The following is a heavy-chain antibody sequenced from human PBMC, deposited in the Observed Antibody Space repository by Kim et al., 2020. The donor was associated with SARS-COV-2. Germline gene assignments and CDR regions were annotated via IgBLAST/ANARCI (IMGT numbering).Heavy chain of an antibody. J-gene: IGHJ6*02. CDR2: IYPGDSDT. Sequence: GESLKISCKGSGYSFTSYWIGWVRQMPGKGLEWMGIIYPGDSDTRYSPSFQGQVTISADKSISTAYLQWSSLKASDTAMYYCARNYYGSGSYPTYGMDVWGQGTTVTVSS. D-gene: IGHD3-10*01. CDR1: GYSFTSYW. V-gene: IGHV5-51*01. CDR3: ARNYYGSGSYPTYGMDV.